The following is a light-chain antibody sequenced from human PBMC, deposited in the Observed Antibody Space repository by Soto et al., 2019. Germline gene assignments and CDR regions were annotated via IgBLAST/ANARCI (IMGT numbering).Light chain of an antibody. CDR2: DVS. CDR3: CSYAGSYTVV. J-gene: IGLJ2*01. CDR1: STDVGDYNY. V-gene: IGLV2-11*01. Sequence: QSALTQPRSVSGSPGQSVTISCTGSSTDVGDYNYVSWYQQHPGKVPKLMIYDVSKRPSGVPDRFSGSKSGNTASLTISALQAEDDADYYCCSYAGSYTVVFGGGTKLTVL.